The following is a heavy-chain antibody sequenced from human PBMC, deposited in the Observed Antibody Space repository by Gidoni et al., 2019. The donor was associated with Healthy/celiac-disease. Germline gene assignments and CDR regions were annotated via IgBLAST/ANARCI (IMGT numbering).Heavy chain of an antibody. CDR2: IDWDDDK. J-gene: IGHJ3*02. CDR1: GFSRNTSGMC. V-gene: IGHV2-70*01. CDR3: ARILISGRNRAFDI. D-gene: IGHD1-26*01. Sequence: HVTLRESCPALVQPTQTLTLTCTFSGFSRNTSGMCVSWIRQPPGKALEWLALIDWDDDKYYSTSLKTRLTISKDTSKNQVVLTMTNMDPVDTATYYCARILISGRNRAFDIWGQGTMVTVSS.